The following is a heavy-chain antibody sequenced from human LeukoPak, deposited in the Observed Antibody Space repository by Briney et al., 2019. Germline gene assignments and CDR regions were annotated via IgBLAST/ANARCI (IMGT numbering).Heavy chain of an antibody. CDR3: ATRRCGADCYEQYSLP. V-gene: IGHV1-2*02. CDR2: INPNSGGT. J-gene: IGHJ1*01. D-gene: IGHD2-21*02. CDR1: GYTFTGYY. Sequence: ASVKVSCKASGYTFTGYYMHWVRQAPGQGLEWMGWINPNSGGTNYAQKLQGRVIMTTDTSISTAYMELGSLTSDDTAVYYCATRRCGADCYEQYSLPWGQGTLVTVSS.